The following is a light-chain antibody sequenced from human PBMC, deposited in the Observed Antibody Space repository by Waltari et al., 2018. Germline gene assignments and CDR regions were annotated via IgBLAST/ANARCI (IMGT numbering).Light chain of an antibody. Sequence: SSELTQGPDVSVALGQTVKITCQGDSLRTSYASWYQVKPGQAPVLVLFGKEKRPAEIPDRISGYSSGTTSSLTITGAQAEDEADYYCHSRKGRDNQVVFGGGTKLTVL. J-gene: IGLJ3*02. CDR2: GKE. CDR3: HSRKGRDNQVV. V-gene: IGLV3-19*01. CDR1: SLRTSY.